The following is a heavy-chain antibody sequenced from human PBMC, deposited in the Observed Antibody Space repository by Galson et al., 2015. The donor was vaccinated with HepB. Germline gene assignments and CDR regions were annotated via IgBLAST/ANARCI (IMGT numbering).Heavy chain of an antibody. D-gene: IGHD3-3*01. Sequence: SVKVSCKVSGYTLTELSMHWVRQAPGKGLEWMGGFDPEDGETIYAQKFQGRVTVTEDTSTDTAYMELSSLRSEDTAVYYCATGVITIFGVVHSAGLGYWGQGTLVTVSS. CDR1: GYTLTELS. J-gene: IGHJ4*02. V-gene: IGHV1-24*01. CDR2: FDPEDGET. CDR3: ATGVITIFGVVHSAGLGY.